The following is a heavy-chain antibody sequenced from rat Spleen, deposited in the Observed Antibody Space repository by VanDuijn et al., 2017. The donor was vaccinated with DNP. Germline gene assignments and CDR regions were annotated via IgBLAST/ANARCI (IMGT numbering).Heavy chain of an antibody. CDR3: ARDPVDGLGALDA. D-gene: IGHD1-12*02. V-gene: IGHV2-43*01. Sequence: QVQLKESGPGLVQPSQTLSLACTVSGFSLTSYHVHWVRQPSGRGLEWMGVIWTGGTTEFNSALKSRMSISRDTSKSQVFLKLNSLQTEDTATYYCARDPVDGLGALDAWGQGTSVTVSP. CDR2: IWTGGTT. CDR1: GFSLTSYH. J-gene: IGHJ4*01.